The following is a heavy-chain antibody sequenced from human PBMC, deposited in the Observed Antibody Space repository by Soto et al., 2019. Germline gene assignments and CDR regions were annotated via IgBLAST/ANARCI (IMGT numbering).Heavy chain of an antibody. V-gene: IGHV6-1*01. Sequence: SPTLSLTCAISGDSVSSNSAAWNWIRQSPSRGLEWLGRTYYRSKWYNDYAVSVKSRITINPDTSKNQFSLQLNSVTPEDTAVYYIARERGIAAEYYYFYYGMDVWGQGTTVTVSS. CDR3: ARERGIAAEYYYFYYGMDV. CDR2: TYYRSKWYN. CDR1: GDSVSSNSAA. J-gene: IGHJ6*02. D-gene: IGHD6-13*01.